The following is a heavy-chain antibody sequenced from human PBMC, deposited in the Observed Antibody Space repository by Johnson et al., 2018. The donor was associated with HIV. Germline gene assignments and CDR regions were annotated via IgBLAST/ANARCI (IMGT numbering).Heavy chain of an antibody. CDR1: EFTFGSFT. D-gene: IGHD3-22*01. Sequence: HVQLVESGGGLVQPGGSLRLSCAASEFTFGSFTMHWVRQAPGKGLEWVAVIWYDGNNKYYADSVKGRFIISRDNSKNTLYLQMNSLRPDDTAVYFCAKEQPYYYDNRHAFDIWGQGTMVTVSS. J-gene: IGHJ3*02. CDR3: AKEQPYYYDNRHAFDI. CDR2: IWYDGNNK. V-gene: IGHV3-30*02.